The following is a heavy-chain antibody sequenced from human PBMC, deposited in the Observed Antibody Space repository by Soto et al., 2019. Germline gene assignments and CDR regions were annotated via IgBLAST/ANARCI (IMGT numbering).Heavy chain of an antibody. D-gene: IGHD6-13*01. CDR1: GGSISDGNYH. Sequence: QVQVQESGPGLVKPSETLFLTCTVSGGSISDGNYHWGWVRQPPGKGLEWVGTICYTGTTFYNSSLRSRLTMSVATSRNQFSLELASVTAADTAVYFCARQKGISAAGTQGWFDPWGQGTLVTVSS. CDR2: ICYTGTT. V-gene: IGHV4-39*01. J-gene: IGHJ5*02. CDR3: ARQKGISAAGTQGWFDP.